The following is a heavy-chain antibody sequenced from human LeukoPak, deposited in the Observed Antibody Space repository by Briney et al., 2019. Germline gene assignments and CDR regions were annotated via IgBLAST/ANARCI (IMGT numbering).Heavy chain of an antibody. CDR1: GGSISSYY. Sequence: SETLSLTCTVSGGSISSYYWSWIRQPAGKGLEWIGRIYTSGSTNYNPSLKSRVTMSVDTSKNQFSLKLSSVTAADTAVYYCARASIDFWSGYYDGPRGYYYMDVWGKGTTVTVSS. CDR3: ARASIDFWSGYYDGPRGYYYMDV. D-gene: IGHD3-3*01. CDR2: IYTSGST. V-gene: IGHV4-4*07. J-gene: IGHJ6*03.